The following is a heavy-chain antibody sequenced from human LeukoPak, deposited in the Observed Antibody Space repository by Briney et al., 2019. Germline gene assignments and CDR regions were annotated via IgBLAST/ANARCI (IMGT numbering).Heavy chain of an antibody. V-gene: IGHV3-30*18. CDR1: GFTFSSYG. J-gene: IGHJ4*02. Sequence: GSLRLSCAASGFTFSSYGMHWVRQAPGKGLEWVAVISYDGSNKYYADSVKGRFTISRDNSKNTLYLQMNSLRAEDTAVYYCAKPAREAVLAYFDYWGQGTLVTVSS. D-gene: IGHD1-26*01. CDR2: ISYDGSNK. CDR3: AKPAREAVLAYFDY.